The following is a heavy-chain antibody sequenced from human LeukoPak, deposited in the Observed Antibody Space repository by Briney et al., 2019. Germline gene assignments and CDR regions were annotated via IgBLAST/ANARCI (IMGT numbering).Heavy chain of an antibody. CDR3: ATDQRYAFDY. J-gene: IGHJ4*02. D-gene: IGHD3-9*01. CDR1: GFSFTDYP. V-gene: IGHV3-48*02. CDR2: IRTTAEGAKYA. Sequence: GGPLRLSCATSGFSFTDYPMNWVRQAPRKGLEWISNIRTTAEGAKYAYYADSVKGRVTISRDDGKNTLYLHMNSLRDDDTAVYYCATDQRYAFDYWGQGILVTVSS.